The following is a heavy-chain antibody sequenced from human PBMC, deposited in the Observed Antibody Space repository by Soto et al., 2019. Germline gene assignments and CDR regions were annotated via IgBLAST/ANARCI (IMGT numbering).Heavy chain of an antibody. J-gene: IGHJ3*02. CDR1: GGSINSGGYY. CDR2: IYYSGST. D-gene: IGHD6-25*01. Sequence: QVQLQESGPGLVKPSQTLSLTCTVSGGSINSGGYYWSWIRQHPGQGLEWIGYIYYSGSTNYNPSLKSRVTISVDTSKNHFSLRLSSVTAADTAVYYCARDRARAAAPYRGDLGAFDSWGQGTMVTVSS. CDR3: ARDRARAAAPYRGDLGAFDS. V-gene: IGHV4-31*03.